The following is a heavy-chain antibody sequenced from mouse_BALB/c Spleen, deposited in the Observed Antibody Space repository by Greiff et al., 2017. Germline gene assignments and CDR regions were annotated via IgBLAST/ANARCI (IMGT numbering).Heavy chain of an antibody. J-gene: IGHJ4*01. D-gene: IGHD2-14*01. CDR3: TRWDYRYLYYYAMDY. CDR1: GYTFTSYW. V-gene: IGHV1-5*01. Sequence: VQLQQSGTVLARPGASVKMSCKASGYTFTSYWMHWVKQRPGQGLEWIGAIYPGNSDSSYNQKFKGKAKLTAVTSTSTAYMELSSLTNEDSAVYYCTRWDYRYLYYYAMDYWGQGTSVTVSS. CDR2: IYPGNSDS.